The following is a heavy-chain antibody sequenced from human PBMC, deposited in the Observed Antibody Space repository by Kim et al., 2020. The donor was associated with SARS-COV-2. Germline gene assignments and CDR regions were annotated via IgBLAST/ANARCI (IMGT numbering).Heavy chain of an antibody. Sequence: GGSLRLSCAASGFTFSNYAMTWVRQAPGKGLEWVSSIGGSGTTYYTDSVKGRFTISRDNSKNTLYMQMNSLRAEDTAIYYCAKDHTPFYWGQGTLVTVSS. V-gene: IGHV3-23*01. CDR3: AKDHTPFY. J-gene: IGHJ4*02. CDR1: GFTFSNYA. CDR2: IGGSGTT.